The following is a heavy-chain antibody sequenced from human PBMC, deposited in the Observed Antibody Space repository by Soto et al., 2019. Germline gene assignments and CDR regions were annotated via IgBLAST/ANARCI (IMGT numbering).Heavy chain of an antibody. V-gene: IGHV3-23*01. Sequence: GGSLRLSCAASGFTFSSYAMSWVRQAPGKGLEWVSAISGSGGSTYYADSVKGRFTITRDNSKNTLYLQMNSLRAEDKAVYHYAKWVDGIEAAVTHFDYWGQRTLVTVSS. CDR3: AKWVDGIEAAVTHFDY. J-gene: IGHJ4*02. CDR1: GFTFSSYA. CDR2: ISGSGGST. D-gene: IGHD6-13*01.